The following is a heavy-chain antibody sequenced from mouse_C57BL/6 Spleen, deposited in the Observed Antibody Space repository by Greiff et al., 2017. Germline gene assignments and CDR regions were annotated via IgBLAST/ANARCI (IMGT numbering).Heavy chain of an antibody. CDR3: ARGPHYYGSSPYYYAMDY. D-gene: IGHD1-1*01. CDR2: IDPSDSYT. CDR1: GYTFTSYW. V-gene: IGHV1-69*01. Sequence: QVQLQQPGAELVMPGASVKLSCKASGYTFTSYWMHWVKQRPGQGLEWIGEIDPSDSYTNYNQKFKGKSTLTVDKSSSTAYMQLSSLTSEDAAVYYCARGPHYYGSSPYYYAMDYWGQGTSGTVSS. J-gene: IGHJ4*01.